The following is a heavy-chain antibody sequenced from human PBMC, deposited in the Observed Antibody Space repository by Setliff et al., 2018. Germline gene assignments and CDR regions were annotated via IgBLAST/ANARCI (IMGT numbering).Heavy chain of an antibody. CDR2: INPSGGLT. J-gene: IGHJ3*02. CDR1: GYTLTNYY. Sequence: GASVKVSCKASGYTLTNYYMHWVRQAPGQGLEWMGIINPSGGLTRYAQKFQGRVTMTRDTSTSTAYMELSSLRSEDTAVYYCTRGQWGTGTPESFDIWGQGTMVTVSS. V-gene: IGHV1-46*01. D-gene: IGHD1-1*01. CDR3: TRGQWGTGTPESFDI.